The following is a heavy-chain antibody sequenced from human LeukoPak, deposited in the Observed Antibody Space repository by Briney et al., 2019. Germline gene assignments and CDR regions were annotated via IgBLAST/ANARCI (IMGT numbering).Heavy chain of an antibody. CDR1: GYTFTNYG. CDR3: ARGDSSGYWPSY. D-gene: IGHD3-22*01. Sequence: GASVKVSCKASGYTFTNYGISWVRQAPGQGLEWMGWISAYNGNTNYAHQLQGRVTMTTDASTRTAYMELRSLRSDDTAVYYCARGDSSGYWPSYWGQGTLVTVSS. J-gene: IGHJ4*02. CDR2: ISAYNGNT. V-gene: IGHV1-18*01.